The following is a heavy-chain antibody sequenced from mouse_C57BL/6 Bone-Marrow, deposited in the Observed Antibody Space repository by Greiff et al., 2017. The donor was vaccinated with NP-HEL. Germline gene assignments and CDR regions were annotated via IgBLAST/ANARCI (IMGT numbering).Heavy chain of an antibody. V-gene: IGHV1-61*01. CDR2: IYPSDSET. CDR1: GYTFTSYW. Sequence: VKLQQPGAELVRPGSSVKLSCKASGYTFTSYWMDWVKQRPGQGLEWIGNIYPSDSETHYNQKFKDKATLTVDKSSSTAYMQLSSLTSEDSAVYYCASYGSSPWYFDVWGTGTTVTVSS. J-gene: IGHJ1*03. D-gene: IGHD1-1*01. CDR3: ASYGSSPWYFDV.